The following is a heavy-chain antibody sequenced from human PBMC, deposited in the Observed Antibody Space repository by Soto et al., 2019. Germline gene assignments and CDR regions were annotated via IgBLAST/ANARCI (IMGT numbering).Heavy chain of an antibody. Sequence: SETLSLTCTVSGGSVSSGSYYWSWIRQPPGKGLEWIWYIYYSGSTNYNPSLKSRVTISVDTSKNQFSLKLSSVTAADTAVYYCARASYSGSSDYWGQGTLVTVSS. CDR2: IYYSGST. D-gene: IGHD1-26*01. CDR3: ARASYSGSSDY. V-gene: IGHV4-61*01. CDR1: GGSVSSGSYY. J-gene: IGHJ4*02.